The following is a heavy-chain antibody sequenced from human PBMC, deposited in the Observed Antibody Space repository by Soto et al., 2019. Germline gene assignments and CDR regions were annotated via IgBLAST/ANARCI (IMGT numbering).Heavy chain of an antibody. J-gene: IGHJ5*02. V-gene: IGHV4-39*02. CDR1: GVSVSTNTQY. CDR2: IYSSGST. Sequence: SETLSLTCTVSGVSVSTNTQYWGWISQSPGKGLEWIGSIYSSGSTYYNPSLKSRVTISVDTSKNHFSLKLGSVTAADTALYYCSRRAPEGFDPWGQGTLVTVSS. CDR3: SRRAPEGFDP.